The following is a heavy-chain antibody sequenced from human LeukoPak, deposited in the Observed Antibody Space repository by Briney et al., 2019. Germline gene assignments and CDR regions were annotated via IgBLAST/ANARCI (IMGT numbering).Heavy chain of an antibody. CDR3: ARDNGNSYGYGGAFDI. CDR2: ISAYNGNT. Sequence: ASVKVSCKASGSTFTSYDINWVRQATGQGLEWMGWISAYNGNTNYAQKLQGRVTMTTDTSTSTAYMELRSLRSDDTAVYYCARDNGNSYGYGGAFDIWGQGTMVTVSS. D-gene: IGHD5-18*01. J-gene: IGHJ3*02. CDR1: GSTFTSYD. V-gene: IGHV1-18*01.